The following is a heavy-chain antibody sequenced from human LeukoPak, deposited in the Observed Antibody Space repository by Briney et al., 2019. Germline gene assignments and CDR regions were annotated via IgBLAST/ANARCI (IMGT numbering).Heavy chain of an antibody. J-gene: IGHJ4*02. CDR2: INPNSGGT. Sequence: ASVKVSCKASGYTFTGYYMHWVRQAPGQGLEWMGWINPNSGGTNYAQKFQGRVTITADESTSTAYMELSSLRSEDTAVYYCASTQTLDSTLFDYWGQGTLVTVSS. CDR3: ASTQTLDSTLFDY. V-gene: IGHV1-2*02. D-gene: IGHD2-2*01. CDR1: GYTFTGYY.